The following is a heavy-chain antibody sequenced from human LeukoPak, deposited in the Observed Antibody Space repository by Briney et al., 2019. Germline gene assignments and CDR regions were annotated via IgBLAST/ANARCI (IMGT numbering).Heavy chain of an antibody. D-gene: IGHD2-8*02. Sequence: PGGSLRLSCGASGFTFSSSAMHWVRQGPGKGLEWVAYIAHHGNNKYYADSVKGRFTISRDNSMGSLYLQMNSLRADDTAVYYCAKDGSWSCTDWGQGTLVRVSS. CDR1: GFTFSSSA. J-gene: IGHJ4*02. V-gene: IGHV3-30*02. CDR2: IAHHGNNK. CDR3: AKDGSWSCTD.